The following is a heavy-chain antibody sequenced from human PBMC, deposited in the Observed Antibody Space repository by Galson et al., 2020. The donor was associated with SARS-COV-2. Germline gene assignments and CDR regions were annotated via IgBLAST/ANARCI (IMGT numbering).Heavy chain of an antibody. CDR1: GGSISSYY. CDR2: IYYSGST. J-gene: IGHJ4*02. D-gene: IGHD3-3*01. CDR3: ARQLYDFWSGYSEGYFDY. V-gene: IGHV4-59*08. Sequence: SETLSLTCTVSGGSISSYYWSWIRQPPGKGLEWIGYIYYSGSTNYNPSLKSRVTISVDTSKNQFSLKLSSVTAADTAVYYCARQLYDFWSGYSEGYFDYWGQGTLVTVSS.